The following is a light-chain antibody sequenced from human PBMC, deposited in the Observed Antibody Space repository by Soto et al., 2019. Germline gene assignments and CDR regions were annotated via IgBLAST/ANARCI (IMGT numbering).Light chain of an antibody. CDR3: QQYNNWPPEYT. Sequence: EIVMTQSPATLSVSPGERATLSCRASESVSSNLAWYLQKPGQAPRLLIYGASTRATGIPDRFSGSRSGTEFTLTISSLQSEDFAVYYCQQYNNWPPEYTFGQGTKLEIK. J-gene: IGKJ2*01. CDR2: GAS. V-gene: IGKV3-15*01. CDR1: ESVSSN.